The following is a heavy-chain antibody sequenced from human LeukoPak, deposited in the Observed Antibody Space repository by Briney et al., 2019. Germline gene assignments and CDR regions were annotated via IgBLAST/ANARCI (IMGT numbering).Heavy chain of an antibody. V-gene: IGHV3-21*01. Sequence: SVKGRFPISRDNAKSSLFLQMNSLRTEDTAVYYCATAECGGDCCLFDHWGKGTLVTVSS. CDR3: ATAECGGDCCLFDH. J-gene: IGHJ5*02. D-gene: IGHD2-21*02.